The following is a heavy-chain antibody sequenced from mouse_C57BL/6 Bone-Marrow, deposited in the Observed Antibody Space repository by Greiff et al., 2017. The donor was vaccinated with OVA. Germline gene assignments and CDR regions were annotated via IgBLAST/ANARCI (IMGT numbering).Heavy chain of an antibody. D-gene: IGHD2-2*01. CDR2: IYWDDDK. CDR1: GFSLSTSGMG. V-gene: IGHV8-12*01. Sequence: QVPLKESGPGILQSSQTLSLTCSFSGFSLSTSGMGVSWIRPPSGKGLEWLAHIYWDDDKRSNPSLKSRLTISKDTSRNQVFLKITSVDTADTATDYCAVPGYPAWFAYWGQGTLVTVSA. J-gene: IGHJ3*01. CDR3: AVPGYPAWFAY.